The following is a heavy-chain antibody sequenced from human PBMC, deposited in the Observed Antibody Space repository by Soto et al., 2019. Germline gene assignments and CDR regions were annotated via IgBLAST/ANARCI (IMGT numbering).Heavy chain of an antibody. V-gene: IGHV1-2*02. J-gene: IGHJ3*01. CDR1: GYTFTGYY. CDR3: ARDRITTRGDAFDL. Sequence: ASVKVSCKASGYTFTGYYMHWVRQAPGQGLEWMGRINPNSDVTNYAQKFQGRVTVTTDTSTSTAYMELTSLKSEDTAVYYCARDRITTRGDAFDLWGQGTMVTVSS. CDR2: INPNSDVT. D-gene: IGHD3-3*01.